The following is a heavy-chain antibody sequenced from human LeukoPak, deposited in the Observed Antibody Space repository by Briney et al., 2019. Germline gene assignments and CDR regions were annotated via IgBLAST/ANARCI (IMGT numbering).Heavy chain of an antibody. CDR3: ANTHTSGYDTPFAY. J-gene: IGHJ4*02. D-gene: IGHD5-12*01. V-gene: IGHV3-30*02. Sequence: PGGSLRLSCAASGFTFSSSGMHWVRQAPGKGLEWVAFIRYDGSNKYYTDSVKGRFTISRDNSKNTLYLQMNSLRAEDTAVYYCANTHTSGYDTPFAYWGQGTLVTVSS. CDR2: IRYDGSNK. CDR1: GFTFSSSG.